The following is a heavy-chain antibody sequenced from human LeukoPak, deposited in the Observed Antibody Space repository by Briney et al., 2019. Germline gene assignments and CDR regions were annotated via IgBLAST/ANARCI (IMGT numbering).Heavy chain of an antibody. D-gene: IGHD2-8*01. CDR1: GYTFTSYY. CDR2: TSPNSGNT. J-gene: IGHJ4*02. Sequence: ASVKVSCKASGYTFTSYYINWVRQATGQGLEWMGWTSPNSGNTSYAQKFQGRVTMTRNTSISTAYMELSSLRSEDTAVYYCARGRSCTNGVCYGDFDSWGQGTLVTVSS. CDR3: ARGRSCTNGVCYGDFDS. V-gene: IGHV1-8*01.